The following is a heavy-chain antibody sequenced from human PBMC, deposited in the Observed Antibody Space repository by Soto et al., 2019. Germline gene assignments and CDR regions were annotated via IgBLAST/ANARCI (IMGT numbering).Heavy chain of an antibody. D-gene: IGHD3-22*01. CDR2: ISSSGSTI. CDR1: VFTFSSYE. CDR3: ARNGYYYDSSGYYPLDY. J-gene: IGHJ4*02. Sequence: QPGGSLRLSCSASVFTFSSYEMNWFRQAPGKGLEWVSYISSSGSTIYYADSVKGRFTISRDNAQNSLYLQMNSLRAEDTAVYYCARNGYYYDSSGYYPLDYWGQGTLVTVSS. V-gene: IGHV3-48*03.